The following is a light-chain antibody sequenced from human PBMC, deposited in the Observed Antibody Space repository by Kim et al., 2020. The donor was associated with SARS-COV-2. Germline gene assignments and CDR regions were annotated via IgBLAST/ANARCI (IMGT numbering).Light chain of an antibody. CDR3: QQYRSYPWT. V-gene: IGKV1-5*03. CDR1: RNVDTY. CDR2: QAS. Sequence: DIQMTQSPSTLSASVGDTVTITCRASRNVDTYLAWYQQKPGKAPKLLIYQASTLKSGVPSRFSGSGSGTEFTLTTGSLQSDDFATYYCQQYRSYPWTFGQGTKVDIK. J-gene: IGKJ1*01.